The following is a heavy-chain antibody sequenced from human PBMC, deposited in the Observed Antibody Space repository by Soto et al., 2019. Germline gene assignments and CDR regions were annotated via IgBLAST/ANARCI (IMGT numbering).Heavy chain of an antibody. CDR1: GFTFSSYG. J-gene: IGHJ6*02. CDR3: AREGEYYGSGSYSVGENYYGMDV. D-gene: IGHD3-10*01. Sequence: QVQLVESGGGVVQPGRSLRLSCAASGFTFSSYGMHWVRQAPGKGLEWVAVISYDGSNKYYADSVKGRFTISRDNSKNKLYLQINSLRAEETDVYYCAREGEYYGSGSYSVGENYYGMDVWGQGTTVTVSS. CDR2: ISYDGSNK. V-gene: IGHV3-30*03.